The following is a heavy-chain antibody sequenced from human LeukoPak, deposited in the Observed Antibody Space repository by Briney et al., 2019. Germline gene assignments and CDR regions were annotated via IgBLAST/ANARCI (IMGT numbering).Heavy chain of an antibody. V-gene: IGHV4-59*01. D-gene: IGHD3-10*01. CDR1: GGSISSSY. J-gene: IGHJ4*02. Sequence: PSETLSLTCTVSGGSISSSYWNWIRQPPGKGLEWIGYFYYGGTTNYNPSLRSRVTLSVDTSKNQFSLKLTSVTAADTAVYYCARATEFTVVRGALDYWGQGTLVTVSS. CDR3: ARATEFTVVRGALDY. CDR2: FYYGGTT.